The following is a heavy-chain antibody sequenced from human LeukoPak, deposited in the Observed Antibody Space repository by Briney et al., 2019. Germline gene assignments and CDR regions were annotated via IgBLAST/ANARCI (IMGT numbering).Heavy chain of an antibody. V-gene: IGHV1-69*13. D-gene: IGHD2-2*01. J-gene: IGHJ4*02. Sequence: GASVKVSCKASGGTFSSYAISWVRQAPGQGLGWMGGIIPIFGTANYAQKFQGRVTITADESTSTAYMELSSLRSEDTAVYYCARSMGYCSSTSCPFDYWGQGTLVTVSS. CDR1: GGTFSSYA. CDR3: ARSMGYCSSTSCPFDY. CDR2: IIPIFGTA.